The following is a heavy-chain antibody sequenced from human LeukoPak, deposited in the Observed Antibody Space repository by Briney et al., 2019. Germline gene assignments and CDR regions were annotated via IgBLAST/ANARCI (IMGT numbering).Heavy chain of an antibody. D-gene: IGHD3-22*01. V-gene: IGHV4-34*01. CDR2: INHSGST. CDR3: AKSNGYGLIDI. J-gene: IGHJ3*02. Sequence: SETLSLTCTVYGGSFSGYYWSWIRQPPGKGLEWIGEINHSGSTNYNPSLKSRVTISVDTSKNQFSLKLNPVTAADTAVYYCAKSNGYGLIDIWGQGTMVTVSS. CDR1: GGSFSGYY.